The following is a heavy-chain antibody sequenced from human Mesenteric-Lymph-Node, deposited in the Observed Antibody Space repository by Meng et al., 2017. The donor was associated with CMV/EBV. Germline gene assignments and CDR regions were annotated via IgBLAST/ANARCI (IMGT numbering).Heavy chain of an antibody. Sequence: GGSLRLSCAASGFTFSNYWMTWVRQAPGKGLEWVADIKQDGSEKYYVDSVKGRFTISRDNAKNSLYLQMNSLRAEDTAVYYCMMVRGVTVGWGQGTLVTVSS. D-gene: IGHD3-10*01. CDR3: MMVRGVTVG. CDR1: GFTFSNYW. V-gene: IGHV3-7*01. J-gene: IGHJ4*02. CDR2: IKQDGSEK.